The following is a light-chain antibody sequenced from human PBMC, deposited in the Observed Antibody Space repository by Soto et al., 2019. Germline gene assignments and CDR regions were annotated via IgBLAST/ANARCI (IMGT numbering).Light chain of an antibody. CDR1: QLISYN. J-gene: IGKJ1*01. CDR3: QQYGNAPWA. Sequence: EIVMTQSPATLSVSPGDRATLSCRVSQLISYNLAWYQQKLGQAPRVLIFGASTRATGIPARFSGSGSGTDFTLTIGRLEPEDFAVYYCQQYGNAPWAFGQGTKVDI. CDR2: GAS. V-gene: IGKV3-15*01.